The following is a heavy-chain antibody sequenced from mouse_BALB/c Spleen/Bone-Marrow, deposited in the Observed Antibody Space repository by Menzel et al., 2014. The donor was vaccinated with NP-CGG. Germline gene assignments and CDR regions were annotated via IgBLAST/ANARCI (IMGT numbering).Heavy chain of an antibody. D-gene: IGHD1-2*01. V-gene: IGHV1-62-2*01. J-gene: IGHJ3*01. CDR3: ARREERFITTAAWFAY. CDR1: GSTFTEYT. Sequence: QVQLQQSGAELVKPGASVKLSCKASGSTFTEYTIHWVKQRSGQGLEWIGWFYPGSGSIKYNEKFKDKATLTADKSSSAVYMELSRLTSEDSAVYFCARREERFITTAAWFAYWGQGTLVTVSA. CDR2: FYPGSGSI.